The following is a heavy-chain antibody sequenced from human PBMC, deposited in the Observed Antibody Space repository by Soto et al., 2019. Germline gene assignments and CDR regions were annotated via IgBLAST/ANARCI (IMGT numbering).Heavy chain of an antibody. CDR2: FYYSGST. D-gene: IGHD2-2*01. CDR3: ARLGGYCTITSCYGYYGMDV. V-gene: IGHV4-39*01. CDR1: GGSISSGDYS. J-gene: IGHJ6*02. Sequence: PSETLSLTCTVSGGSISSGDYSWGWIRQPPGKGLEWIGTFYYSGSTYYNPSLESRVTISVDTSKNQFSLKVSSVTAADTAVYYCARLGGYCTITSCYGYYGMDVWGQGTTVTVSS.